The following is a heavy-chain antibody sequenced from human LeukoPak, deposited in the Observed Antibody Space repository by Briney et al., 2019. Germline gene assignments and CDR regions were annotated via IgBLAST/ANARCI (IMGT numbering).Heavy chain of an antibody. V-gene: IGHV1-69*13. CDR2: IIPIFGTA. D-gene: IGHD3-9*01. Sequence: SVTVTCKASGGTSSSYAISWVRQAPGQGLEWMGGIIPIFGTANYAHQIQGRVTITADESTSTAYMELSSLRSEDTAVYYCAREAPYFDWLFGWFDPWGQGTLVTVSS. CDR3: AREAPYFDWLFGWFDP. CDR1: GGTSSSYA. J-gene: IGHJ5*02.